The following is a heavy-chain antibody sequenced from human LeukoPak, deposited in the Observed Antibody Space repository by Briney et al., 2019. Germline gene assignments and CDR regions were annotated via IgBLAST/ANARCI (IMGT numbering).Heavy chain of an antibody. CDR1: GGSISSSSYY. Sequence: PSETLSLTCTVSGGSISSSSYYWGWIRQPPGKGLEWIGNIYYSGSPYYNPSLKSRLTVSVDTARNQFSLKLTSVTAADTAVYSCASRYSSSWYEGYFDYWGQGTLVTVSS. J-gene: IGHJ4*02. CDR2: IYYSGSP. V-gene: IGHV4-39*01. CDR3: ASRYSSSWYEGYFDY. D-gene: IGHD6-13*01.